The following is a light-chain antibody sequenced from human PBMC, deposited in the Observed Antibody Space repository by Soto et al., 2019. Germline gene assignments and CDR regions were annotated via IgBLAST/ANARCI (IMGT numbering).Light chain of an antibody. Sequence: QSALTQPASVSGSPGQSITMSCTGTSSDVGAYDYVSWYQEHPGKAPKLMIYDVSNRPSGVSDRFSGSKSDNTASLTISGLQAEDEADYYCSSYTSSSTWVFGGGTKVTVL. CDR1: SSDVGAYDY. CDR2: DVS. V-gene: IGLV2-14*01. CDR3: SSYTSSSTWV. J-gene: IGLJ3*02.